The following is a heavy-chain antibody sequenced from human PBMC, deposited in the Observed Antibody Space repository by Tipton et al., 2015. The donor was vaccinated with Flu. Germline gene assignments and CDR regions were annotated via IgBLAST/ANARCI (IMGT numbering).Heavy chain of an antibody. CDR3: AREGHIVATTSGMDV. CDR1: GGSISSYY. Sequence: TLSLTYTVSGGSISSYYWSWIRQPPGKGLEWIGYIYYSGSTNYNPSLKSRVTISVDTSKNQFSLKLSSVTAADTAVYYCAREGHIVATTSGMDVWGQGTTVTVSS. CDR2: IYYSGST. J-gene: IGHJ6*02. V-gene: IGHV4-59*12. D-gene: IGHD5-12*01.